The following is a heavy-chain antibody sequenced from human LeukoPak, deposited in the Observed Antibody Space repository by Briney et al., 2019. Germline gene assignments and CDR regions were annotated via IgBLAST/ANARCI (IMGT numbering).Heavy chain of an antibody. J-gene: IGHJ3*02. CDR3: ARSLFGEWIAFDI. CDR1: GGTLSSYA. CDR2: IIPIFGTA. D-gene: IGHD3-10*02. Sequence: SVKVSCKASGGTLSSYAISWVRQAPGQGLEWMGGIIPIFGTANYAQKFQGRVTITTDESTSTAYMELSSLRSEDTVVYYCARSLFGEWIAFDIWGQGTMVTVSS. V-gene: IGHV1-69*05.